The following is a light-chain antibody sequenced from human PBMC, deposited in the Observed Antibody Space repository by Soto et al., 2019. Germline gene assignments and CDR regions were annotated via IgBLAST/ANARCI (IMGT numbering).Light chain of an antibody. Sequence: ALTQSPSASGSPGQSVTISCTGTSSDIGGYNSVSWYQQHPGKAPKVMIYDVTKRPSGVPDRFSGSKSGNTASLTVSALQAEDEADYYCSSYTDRKNLVFXTGTKVTVL. J-gene: IGLJ1*01. CDR2: DVT. CDR3: SSYTDRKNLV. CDR1: SSDIGGYNS. V-gene: IGLV2-8*01.